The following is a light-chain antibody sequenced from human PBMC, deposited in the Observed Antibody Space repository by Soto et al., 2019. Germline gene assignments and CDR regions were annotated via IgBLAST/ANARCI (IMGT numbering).Light chain of an antibody. V-gene: IGKV3-20*01. CDR3: QQYGSSPQT. CDR1: QSISSNF. J-gene: IGKJ1*01. Sequence: LSQSAGTVSLTTGERATLSCRASQSISSNFLAWYQQKRGQAPRLLIHGASNRATGIPDRFSGSGSGTDFTLTISRLEPEDFAVYYCQQYGSSPQTFGQGSKVDI. CDR2: GAS.